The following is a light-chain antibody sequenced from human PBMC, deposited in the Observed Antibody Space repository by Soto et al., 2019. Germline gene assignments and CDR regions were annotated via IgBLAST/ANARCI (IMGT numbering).Light chain of an antibody. V-gene: IGLV1-47*01. J-gene: IGLJ1*01. CDR2: MND. Sequence: QSVLTQPPSASGNPGQRLTISRSGSTSNILRNYVYWYRQFPGTAPRLLISMNDQRPSGVPDRFSGSKSDTSASLAISGLRSEDEADYYCASWDDSLSGYVFGTGTKVTVL. CDR1: TSNILRNY. CDR3: ASWDDSLSGYV.